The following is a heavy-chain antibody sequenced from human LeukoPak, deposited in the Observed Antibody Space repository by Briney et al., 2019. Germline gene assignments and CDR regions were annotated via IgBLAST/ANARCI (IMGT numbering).Heavy chain of an antibody. CDR1: GGSFSGYY. D-gene: IGHD3-16*01. CDR3: ANRSGGDVDY. Sequence: SETLSLTCAVYGGSFSGYYWSWIRQPPGKGLEWIGEINHSGSTNYNPSLKSRVTISVDTSKNQFSLKLSSVTAADTAVYYCANRSGGDVDYWGQGTPVTVSS. J-gene: IGHJ4*02. CDR2: INHSGST. V-gene: IGHV4-34*01.